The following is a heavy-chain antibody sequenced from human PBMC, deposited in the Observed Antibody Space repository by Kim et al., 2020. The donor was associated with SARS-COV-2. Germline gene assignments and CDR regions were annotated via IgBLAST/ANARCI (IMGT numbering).Heavy chain of an antibody. J-gene: IGHJ4*02. CDR1: GFSLSSYT. CDR2: IARTSSTI. CDR3: ETGGPMTAAGTSFDE. D-gene: IGHD6-13*01. V-gene: IGHV3-48*02. Sequence: GGSLRLSCVASGFSLSSYTMSWVRQAPGKGLEWVSWIARTSSTIYYADSVEGRFAISRDNGKNSLYMQMDSLRDGDTGVYYCETGGPMTAAGTSFDEWRQGTLVTVSS.